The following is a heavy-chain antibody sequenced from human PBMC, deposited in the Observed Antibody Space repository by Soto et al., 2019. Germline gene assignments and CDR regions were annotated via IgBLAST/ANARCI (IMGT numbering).Heavy chain of an antibody. CDR3: ARRRITMIVVVFDAFDI. CDR2: IYHGGST. D-gene: IGHD3-22*01. Sequence: QVQLQESGQGLVKPSGTLSLTCAVSGGSISSSDWWSWVRQPPGKGLEWIGEIYHGGSTNYNPSLKSRVTISVDKSKHQFSLKLSSVTAADTALYYCARRRITMIVVVFDAFDIWVQGTMVTVSS. V-gene: IGHV4-4*02. CDR1: GGSISSSDW. J-gene: IGHJ3*02.